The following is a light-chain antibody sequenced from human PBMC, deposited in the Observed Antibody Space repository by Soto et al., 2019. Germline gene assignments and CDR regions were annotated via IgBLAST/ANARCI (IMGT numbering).Light chain of an antibody. CDR1: SSDVGTYNY. Sequence: QSALIQPRSVSGSPGQSVTISCTGTSSDVGTYNYVSWYRQHPGKAPKLMISDVSKRPSGVPDRFSGSKSDNMASLTISGLQAEDEGDYYCCSYAGSYIFVFGTGTKVTVL. CDR2: DVS. J-gene: IGLJ1*01. V-gene: IGLV2-11*01. CDR3: CSYAGSYIFV.